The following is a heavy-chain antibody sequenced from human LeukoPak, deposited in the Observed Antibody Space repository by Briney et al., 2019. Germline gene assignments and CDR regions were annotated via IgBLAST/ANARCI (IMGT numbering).Heavy chain of an antibody. CDR1: GYTFTSYG. CDR3: ARTRYCSSTSCRLNDY. Sequence: ASVKVSCKASGYTFTSYGISWVRQAPGQGLEWMGWISAYNGNTNYAQKLQGRVTMTTDTSTSTAYMELRSLRSDDTAVYYCARTRYCSSTSCRLNDYWGQGTPVTVSS. D-gene: IGHD2-2*01. CDR2: ISAYNGNT. V-gene: IGHV1-18*01. J-gene: IGHJ4*02.